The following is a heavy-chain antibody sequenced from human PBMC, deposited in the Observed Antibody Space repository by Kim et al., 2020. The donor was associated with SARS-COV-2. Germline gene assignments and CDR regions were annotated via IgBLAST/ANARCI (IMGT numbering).Heavy chain of an antibody. CDR3: ARIRVTTPYYGMDI. V-gene: IGHV3-7*01. J-gene: IGHJ6*02. D-gene: IGHD4-17*01. Sequence: VASVKGRFTISRDNAKNSLYLQMNSLRAEGTAVYYCARIRVTTPYYGMDIWGQGTAVNVSS.